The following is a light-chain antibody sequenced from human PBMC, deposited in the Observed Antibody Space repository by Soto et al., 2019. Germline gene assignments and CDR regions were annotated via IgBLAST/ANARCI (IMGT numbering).Light chain of an antibody. Sequence: QSALTQPASVSGSPGQSITISCTGTSSDVGSYNLVSWYQQLPGKAPKLIIYEVNERPSGISDRFSGSKSGNTASLTISGLQGEDEADYYCCSYVGSSILMFGGGIKLTVL. J-gene: IGLJ3*02. CDR3: CSYVGSSILM. V-gene: IGLV2-23*02. CDR2: EVN. CDR1: SSDVGSYNL.